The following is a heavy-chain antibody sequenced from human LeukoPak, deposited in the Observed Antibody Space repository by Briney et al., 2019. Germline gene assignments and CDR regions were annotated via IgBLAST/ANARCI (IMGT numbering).Heavy chain of an antibody. CDR2: IHPGDSNI. D-gene: IGHD2-2*01. Sequence: GESLKISCKGSGYSFTNYWIGWVRQMPGKGLEWMGIIHPGDSNIRYSPSFQGQVIISADKSITTAYLQWGSLKASDTAMYYCARRDSGYCSSTSCYPFDYWGQGTLVTVSS. V-gene: IGHV5-51*01. CDR1: GYSFTNYW. J-gene: IGHJ4*02. CDR3: ARRDSGYCSSTSCYPFDY.